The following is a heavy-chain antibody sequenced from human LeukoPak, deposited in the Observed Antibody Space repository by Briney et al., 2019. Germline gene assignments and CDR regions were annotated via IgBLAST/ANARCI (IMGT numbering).Heavy chain of an antibody. V-gene: IGHV1-2*02. D-gene: IGHD6-6*01. CDR2: INPNSGGT. J-gene: IGHJ6*03. Sequence: ASVKVSCKASGYTFTGYYMHWVRQAPGQGLEWMEWINPNSGGTNYAQKFQGRVTMTRDTSISTAYMELSRLRSDDTAVYYCARAGRIAARPNDYYYYMDVWGKGTTVTVSS. CDR3: ARAGRIAARPNDYYYYMDV. CDR1: GYTFTGYY.